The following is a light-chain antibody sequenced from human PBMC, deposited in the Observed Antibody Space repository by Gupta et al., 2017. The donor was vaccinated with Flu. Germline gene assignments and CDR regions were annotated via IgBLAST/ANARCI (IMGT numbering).Light chain of an antibody. J-gene: IGLJ2*01. CDR2: EVS. CDR3: SSSTSSSTMV. Sequence: QSALTQPASVSGSPGPSITISCTGTSSDVGGYDYVSWYQQHPGKAPKLMVYEVSNRPSGVSDRFSGSKSGNTASLTISGLQAEDEADYYCSSSTSSSTMVFGGGTKLTVL. V-gene: IGLV2-14*01. CDR1: SSDVGGYDY.